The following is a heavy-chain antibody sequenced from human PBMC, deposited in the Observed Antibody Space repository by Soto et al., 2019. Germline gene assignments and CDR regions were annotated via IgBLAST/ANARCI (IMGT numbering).Heavy chain of an antibody. J-gene: IGHJ6*03. CDR3: ARFRPYGSGSYYPNQYYYYYMDV. D-gene: IGHD3-10*01. V-gene: IGHV1-18*01. Sequence: ASVKVSCKASGYTFTSYGISWVRQAPGQGLEWMGWISAYNGNTNYAQKLQGRVTMTTDTSTSTAYMELRSLRSDDTAVYYCARFRPYGSGSYYPNQYYYYYMDVWGKGTTVTVSS. CDR1: GYTFTSYG. CDR2: ISAYNGNT.